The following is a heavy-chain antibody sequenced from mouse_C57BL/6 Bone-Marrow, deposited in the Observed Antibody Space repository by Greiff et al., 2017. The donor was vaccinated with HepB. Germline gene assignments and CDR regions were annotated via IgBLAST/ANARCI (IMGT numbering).Heavy chain of an antibody. CDR2: IWSGGST. V-gene: IGHV2-2*01. CDR3: ARGITTEAY. J-gene: IGHJ3*01. CDR1: GFSLTSYG. Sequence: VHLVESGPGLVQPSQSLSITCTVSGFSLTSYGVHWVRQSPGKGLEWLGVIWSGGSTDYNAAFISRLSISKDNSKSQVFFKMNSLQADDTAIYYCARGITTEAYWGQGTLVTVSA. D-gene: IGHD1-1*01.